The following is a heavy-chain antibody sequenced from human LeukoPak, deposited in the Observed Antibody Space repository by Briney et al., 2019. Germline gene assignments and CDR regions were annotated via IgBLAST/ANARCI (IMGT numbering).Heavy chain of an antibody. J-gene: IGHJ6*02. D-gene: IGHD3-10*01. CDR3: AKAGGPDYYYYGMDV. CDR1: GFTFDDYA. Sequence: GESLRLSCAASGFTFDDYAMHWVRQAPGKGLEWVSGISWNSGSIGYADSVKGRFTISRDNAKNSLYLQMNSLRAEDTALYYCAKAGGPDYYYYGMDVWGQGTTVTVSS. CDR2: ISWNSGSI. V-gene: IGHV3-9*01.